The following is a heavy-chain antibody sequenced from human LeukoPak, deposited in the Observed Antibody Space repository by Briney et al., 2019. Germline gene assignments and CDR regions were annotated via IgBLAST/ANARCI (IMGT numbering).Heavy chain of an antibody. CDR3: ARSTVTTFFGWFDP. J-gene: IGHJ5*02. D-gene: IGHD4-17*01. Sequence: SETLSLTCTVSGGSISSYYWSWIRQPPGKGLEWIGYIYTSGSTSYNPSLKSRVTISVDTSKNQFSLKLSSVTAADTAVYYCARSTVTTFFGWFDPWGQGTLVTVSS. V-gene: IGHV4-4*09. CDR2: IYTSGST. CDR1: GGSISSYY.